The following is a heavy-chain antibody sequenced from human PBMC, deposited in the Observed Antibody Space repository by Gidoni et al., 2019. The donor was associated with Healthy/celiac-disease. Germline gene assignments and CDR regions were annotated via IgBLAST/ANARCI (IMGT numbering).Heavy chain of an antibody. V-gene: IGHV4-39*01. J-gene: IGHJ6*02. CDR2: IYYSGST. D-gene: IGHD3-10*01. CDR3: GGYSSGYYYGMDV. Sequence: QLQLQESGPGLVKPSETLSLTCTVSGGSISSSSYYWGWVRQPPGKGLEWIGSIYYSGSTYYNPSLESRVTISVDTSKNQFSLKLNSVTAADTAVYYCGGYSSGYYYGMDVWGQGTTVTVSS. CDR1: GGSISSSSYY.